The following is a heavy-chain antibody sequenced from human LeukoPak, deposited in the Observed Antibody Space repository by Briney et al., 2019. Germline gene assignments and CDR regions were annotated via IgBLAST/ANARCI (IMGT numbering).Heavy chain of an antibody. CDR3: ASGDYDFWSGPNDY. CDR1: GVSISSSSYY. CDR2: IYYSGSI. J-gene: IGHJ4*02. V-gene: IGHV4-39*01. D-gene: IGHD3-3*01. Sequence: SETLSLTCTVSGVSISSSSYYWGWIRQPPGKGLEWIGSIYYSGSIYYNPSLKSRVTISVDTSKNQFSLKLSSVTAADTAVYYCASGDYDFWSGPNDYWGQGTLVTVSS.